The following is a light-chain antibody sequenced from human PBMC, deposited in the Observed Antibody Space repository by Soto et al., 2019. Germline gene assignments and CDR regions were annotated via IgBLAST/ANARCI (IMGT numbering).Light chain of an antibody. CDR2: GAS. CDR3: QQYDNSIT. J-gene: IGKJ5*01. CDR1: QSLSSNY. V-gene: IGKV3-20*01. Sequence: EIVSTQSPGTLSLSPGETATLSCRASQSLSSNYLAWYHQKPGQTARLLIYGASSRATGIPDRFSGSGSGTDFTLTISRLEPEDFAVYYCQQYDNSITFGQGTRLEIE.